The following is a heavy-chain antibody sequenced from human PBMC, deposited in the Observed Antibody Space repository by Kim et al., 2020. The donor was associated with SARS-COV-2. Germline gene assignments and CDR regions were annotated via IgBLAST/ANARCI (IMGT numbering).Heavy chain of an antibody. CDR2: ISYDGSNK. Sequence: GGSLRLSCAASGFTFSSYGMHWVRQAPGKGLEWVAVISYDGSNKYYADSVKGRFTISRDNSKNTLYLQMNSLRAEDTAVYYCAREGYYYDSSGYYGHYYYYGMDVWGQGTTVTVSS. D-gene: IGHD3-22*01. J-gene: IGHJ6*02. CDR3: AREGYYYDSSGYYGHYYYYGMDV. CDR1: GFTFSSYG. V-gene: IGHV3-33*05.